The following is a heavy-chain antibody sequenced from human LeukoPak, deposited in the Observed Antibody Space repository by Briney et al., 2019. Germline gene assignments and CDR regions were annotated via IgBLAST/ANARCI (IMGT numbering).Heavy chain of an antibody. CDR2: IYYSGST. J-gene: IGHJ6*02. CDR1: GGSISSSSYY. CDR3: ARLGRGDFWSGPVEYYYYYGMDV. D-gene: IGHD3-3*01. V-gene: IGHV4-39*01. Sequence: SETLSLTCTVSGGSISSSSYYWGWIRQPPGKGLEWIGSIYYSGSTNYNPSLKSRVTISVDTSKNQFSLKLSSVTAADTAVYYCARLGRGDFWSGPVEYYYYYGMDVWGQGTTVTVSS.